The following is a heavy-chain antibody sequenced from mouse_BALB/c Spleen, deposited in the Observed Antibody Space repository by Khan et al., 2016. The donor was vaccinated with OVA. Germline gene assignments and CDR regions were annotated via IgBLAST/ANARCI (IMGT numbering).Heavy chain of an antibody. CDR3: ARSGIGSFAY. CDR2: IYPGSGNT. Sequence: QVQLKQSGAELARPGASVKLSCKASGYTFTDYYINWVKQRTGQGLEWIGEIYPGSGNTYYNEKFKDKATLTADKSSSTAFMQLNCLTSEDSSVYFCARSGIGSFAYWGQGTLVTVSA. J-gene: IGHJ3*01. CDR1: GYTFTDYY. D-gene: IGHD2-2*01. V-gene: IGHV1-77*01.